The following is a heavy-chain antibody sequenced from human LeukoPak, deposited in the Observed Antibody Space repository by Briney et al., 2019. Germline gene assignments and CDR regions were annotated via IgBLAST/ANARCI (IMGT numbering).Heavy chain of an antibody. CDR3: AKVWSDSSGYYYFDY. J-gene: IGHJ4*02. Sequence: GGSLSLSCAASGFTFSTYSMNWVRQAPGKGLEWVSYISSSSSITNYAESVRGRFTISRDNAKNLLYLQMNSLRAEDTAVYYCAKVWSDSSGYYYFDYWGQGTLVTVSS. CDR1: GFTFSTYS. D-gene: IGHD3-22*01. CDR2: ISSSSSIT. V-gene: IGHV3-48*04.